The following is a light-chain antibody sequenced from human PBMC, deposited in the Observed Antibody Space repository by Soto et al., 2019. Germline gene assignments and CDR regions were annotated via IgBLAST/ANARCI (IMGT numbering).Light chain of an antibody. CDR3: QQYDPSPF. J-gene: IGKJ4*01. V-gene: IGKV3-20*01. CDR2: GAS. Sequence: EIVLTQSPGTLSLSPGERATLSCRASQSVSSSSLAWYQQKPGQAPRLLIYGASSRATGIPDRFSGGGSGTDFTLTISRLEPEDFAVYYCQQYDPSPFFGGGTKVEIK. CDR1: QSVSSSS.